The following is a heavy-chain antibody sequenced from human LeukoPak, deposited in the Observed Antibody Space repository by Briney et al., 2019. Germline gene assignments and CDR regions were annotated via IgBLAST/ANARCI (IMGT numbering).Heavy chain of an antibody. CDR3: AKDLRGRILRYFDY. CDR2: TSGSDDNT. V-gene: IGHV3-23*01. D-gene: IGHD3-16*01. J-gene: IGHJ4*02. CDR1: GFTLSSYW. Sequence: RGSLRPSCVDSGFTLSSYWVSFVRQAPGQELKWVSTSGSDDNTYYPDSVKGRFTISRDNSKNTLYLQMNNLRAEDTALYYCAKDLRGRILRYFDYWGRGTLVTVS.